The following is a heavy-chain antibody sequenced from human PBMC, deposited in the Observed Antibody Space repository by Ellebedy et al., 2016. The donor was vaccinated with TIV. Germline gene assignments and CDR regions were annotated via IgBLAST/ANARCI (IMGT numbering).Heavy chain of an antibody. CDR3: AKAYCSSTSCYNINWFDP. D-gene: IGHD2-2*01. CDR1: GFTFSDYY. V-gene: IGHV3-23*01. CDR2: ISGSGGST. J-gene: IGHJ5*02. Sequence: GGSLRLSXAASGFTFSDYYMSWIRQAPGKGLEWVSAISGSGGSTYYADSVKGRFTISRDNSKNTLYLQMNSLRAEDTAVYYCAKAYCSSTSCYNINWFDPWGQGTLVTVSS.